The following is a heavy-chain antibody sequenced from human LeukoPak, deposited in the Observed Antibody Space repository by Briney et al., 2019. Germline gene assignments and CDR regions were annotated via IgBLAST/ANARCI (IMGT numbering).Heavy chain of an antibody. D-gene: IGHD3-10*01. CDR3: ARNGGFGQYDY. J-gene: IGHJ4*02. CDR2: IYTSGST. Sequence: SQTLSLTCTVSGGSISSGSYYWSWLRQPAGKGLEWIGRIYTSGSTNYNPSLKSRVTISVDTSKNQFSLKLSSVTAADTAVYYCARNGGFGQYDYWGQGTLVTVSS. CDR1: GGSISSGSYY. V-gene: IGHV4-61*02.